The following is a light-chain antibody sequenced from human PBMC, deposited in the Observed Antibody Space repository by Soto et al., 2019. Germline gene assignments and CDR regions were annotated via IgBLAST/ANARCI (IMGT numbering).Light chain of an antibody. Sequence: EFVLTQSPGTLSLSPGERATLSCRAIQTVRNNYLAWYQQKPGQAPRLLIYDASSRATGIPDRFSGGGSGTDFTLTISRLEPEDFAVYYCQQYNKWPLITFGQGTRLEI. J-gene: IGKJ5*01. CDR1: QTVRNNY. CDR3: QQYNKWPLIT. CDR2: DAS. V-gene: IGKV3-20*01.